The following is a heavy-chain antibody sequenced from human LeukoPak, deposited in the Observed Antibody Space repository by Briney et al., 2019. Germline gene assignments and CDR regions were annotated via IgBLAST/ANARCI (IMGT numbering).Heavy chain of an antibody. V-gene: IGHV3-23*01. CDR3: AKGGVRGVIDY. CDR1: GFTFSSYG. CDR2: ISGSGGST. J-gene: IGHJ4*02. Sequence: GGSLRLSCAASGFTFSSYGMSWVRQAPGKGLEWVSAISGSGGSTYYADSVKGRFTISRDNSKNTLYLQMNSLRAEDTAVCYCAKGGVRGVIDYWGQGTLVTVSS. D-gene: IGHD3-10*01.